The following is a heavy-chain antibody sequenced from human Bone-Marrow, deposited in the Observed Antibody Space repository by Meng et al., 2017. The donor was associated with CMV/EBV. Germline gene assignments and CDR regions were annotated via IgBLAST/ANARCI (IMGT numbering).Heavy chain of an antibody. Sequence: GESLKISCAAFGFTFSDSAMHWVRPASGRGLEWLGSIGSRRSKYATIYGASTKVRFTISRDESKNRALLQMNTVTTVDTAIDYCVAPYCSRVDCYGADYWGQGTMVTVSS. J-gene: IGHJ4*02. CDR1: GFTFSDSA. V-gene: IGHV3-73*01. CDR3: VAPYCSRVDCYGADY. D-gene: IGHD2-2*01. CDR2: IGSRRSKYAT.